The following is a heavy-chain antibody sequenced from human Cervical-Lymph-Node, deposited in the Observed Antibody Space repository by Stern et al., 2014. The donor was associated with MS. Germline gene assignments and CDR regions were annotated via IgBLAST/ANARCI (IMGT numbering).Heavy chain of an antibody. Sequence: VQLVQSGAEVAKPGASVKVSCKASGYTFTDSYMHWVRQAPGQGLEWMGRIAPNSGGTNYAQMFQGRVTMTRDTSISTAYMELSRLRSDDTAVYYCARGNSGWHDGDYWGQGTLVTVSS. D-gene: IGHD6-19*01. V-gene: IGHV1-2*06. CDR3: ARGNSGWHDGDY. CDR1: GYTFTDSY. J-gene: IGHJ4*02. CDR2: IAPNSGGT.